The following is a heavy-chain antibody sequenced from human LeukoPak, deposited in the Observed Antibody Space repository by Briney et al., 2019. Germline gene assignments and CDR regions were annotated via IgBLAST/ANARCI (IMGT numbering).Heavy chain of an antibody. CDR3: ARGQPNYDFWSGYYTRGFDP. J-gene: IGHJ5*02. V-gene: IGHV1-8*03. Sequence: ASVKVSCKASGYTFTSYDINWVRQATGQGLEWMGWMNPNSGNTGYAQKFQGRVTITRNTSISTAYMELSSLRSEDTAVYYCARGQPNYDFWSGYYTRGFDPWGQGTLVTVSS. CDR1: GYTFTSYD. D-gene: IGHD3-3*01. CDR2: MNPNSGNT.